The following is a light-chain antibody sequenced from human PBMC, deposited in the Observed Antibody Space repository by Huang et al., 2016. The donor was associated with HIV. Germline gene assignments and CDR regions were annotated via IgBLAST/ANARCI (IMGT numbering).Light chain of an antibody. CDR2: DTS. V-gene: IGKV3-11*01. CDR1: QSVGNY. J-gene: IGKJ4*01. CDR3: QQRSSGVT. Sequence: VLTQSPATLSWYPGERVTLSCRASQSVGNYIAWYQQHPGQSPKLRIYDTSNRATGTPGRFSGSGSGTDFTLTICSLQSEDFAVYYCQQRSSGVTFGGGTKVQVK.